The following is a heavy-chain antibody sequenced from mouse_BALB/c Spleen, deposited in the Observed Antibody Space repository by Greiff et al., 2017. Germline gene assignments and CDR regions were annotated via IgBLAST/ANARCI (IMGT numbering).Heavy chain of an antibody. J-gene: IGHJ1*01. D-gene: IGHD2-3*01. CDR3: ARVTGDGYYCWYFDV. CDR2: ISSGGST. CDR1: GFTFSSYA. V-gene: IGHV5-6-5*01. Sequence: EVQRVESGGGLVKPGGSLKLSCAASGFTFSSYAMSWVRQTPEKRLEWVASISSGGSTYYPDSVKGRCTISRDNARNILYLQMSSLMSEDTAMYYCARVTGDGYYCWYFDVWGAGTTVTVSS.